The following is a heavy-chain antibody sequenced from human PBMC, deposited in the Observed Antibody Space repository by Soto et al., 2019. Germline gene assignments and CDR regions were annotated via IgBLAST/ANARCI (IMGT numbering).Heavy chain of an antibody. J-gene: IGHJ5*02. V-gene: IGHV1-18*01. CDR1: GYTFISHA. CDR3: XXXXXYXRGGSCYWNWFDP. D-gene: IGHD2-15*01. Sequence: QVQLVQSGGEVKKPRASVKVSCKASGYTFISHAITWVRQAPGQGLEWMGWISGYNGDTNYAQDLQGRVTMTTDTXTXXXXXXXXXXXXXXXXXXXXXXXXXYXRGGSCYWNWFDPWGQGTLVTVSS. CDR2: ISGYNGDT.